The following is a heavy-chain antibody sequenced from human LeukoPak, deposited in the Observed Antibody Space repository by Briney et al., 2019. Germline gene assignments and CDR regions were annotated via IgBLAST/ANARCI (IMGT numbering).Heavy chain of an antibody. CDR1: EFTFSSYS. CDR2: ISDDSNYI. J-gene: IGHJ4*02. CDR3: ANHLACGSTSCPPFDY. Sequence: KPGGSLRLSCAASEFTFSSYSMSWVRQAPGKGLEWVSSISDDSNYIYYADSVEGRFTISRDNAKNSLYLQMNSLRAEDTAVFYCANHLACGSTSCPPFDYWGQGTLVTVSS. V-gene: IGHV3-21*01. D-gene: IGHD2-2*01.